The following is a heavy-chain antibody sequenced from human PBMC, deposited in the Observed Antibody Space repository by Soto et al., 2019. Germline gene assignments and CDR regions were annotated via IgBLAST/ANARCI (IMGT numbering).Heavy chain of an antibody. D-gene: IGHD3-3*01. J-gene: IGHJ6*02. CDR2: ISAYNGNT. Sequence: QVQLVQSGAEVKKPGASVKVSCKASGYTFTSYGISWVRQAPGQGLEWMGWISAYNGNTNYAQKLQGRVTMTTDTXXSXACXELRSLRSDDTAVYYCARGHLEWLLYAYYYYGMDVWGQGTTVTVSS. V-gene: IGHV1-18*01. CDR1: GYTFTSYG. CDR3: ARGHLEWLLYAYYYYGMDV.